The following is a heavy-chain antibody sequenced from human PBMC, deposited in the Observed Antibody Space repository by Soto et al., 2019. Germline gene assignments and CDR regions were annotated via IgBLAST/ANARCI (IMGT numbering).Heavy chain of an antibody. CDR2: ISSTTNYI. CDR3: ARESEDLTSNFDY. Sequence: PGGSLRLSCAASGFTFTRYSMNWVRQAPGKGLEWVSSISSTTNYIYYADSMKGRFTVSRDNAKNSVYLEMNSLSAEDTALYYCARESEDLTSNFDYWGQGTRVTGS. J-gene: IGHJ4*02. V-gene: IGHV3-21*01. CDR1: GFTFTRYS.